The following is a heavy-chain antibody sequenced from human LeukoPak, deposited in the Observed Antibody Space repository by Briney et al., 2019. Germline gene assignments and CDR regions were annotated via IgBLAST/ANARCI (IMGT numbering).Heavy chain of an antibody. CDR2: ISSSSSTI. CDR1: GFTFSSYS. D-gene: IGHD3-22*01. V-gene: IGHV3-48*01. CDR3: ARDQYYYDSSGYDY. J-gene: IGHJ4*02. Sequence: PGGSLRLSCAASGFTFSSYSMSWVRQAPGKGLEWVSYISSSSSTIYYADSVKGRFTISRDNAKNSLYLQMNSLRAEDTAVYYCARDQYYYDSSGYDYWGQGTLVTVSS.